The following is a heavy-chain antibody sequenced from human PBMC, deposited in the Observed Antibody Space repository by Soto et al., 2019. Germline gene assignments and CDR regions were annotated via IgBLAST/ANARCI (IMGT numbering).Heavy chain of an antibody. V-gene: IGHV5-10-1*01. CDR1: GYSFTSYW. CDR2: IDPSDSYT. Sequence: GESLKISCKGSGYSFTSYWISWVRQMPGKGLEWMGRIDPSDSYTNYSPSFQGHVTISADKSISTAYLQWSSLKASDTAMYYCARPGGISAAGTYYYYYGMDVWGQGTTVTVPS. CDR3: ARPGGISAAGTYYYYYGMDV. J-gene: IGHJ6*02. D-gene: IGHD6-13*01.